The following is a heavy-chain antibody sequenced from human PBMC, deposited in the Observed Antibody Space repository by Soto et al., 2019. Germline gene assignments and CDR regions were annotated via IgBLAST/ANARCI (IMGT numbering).Heavy chain of an antibody. D-gene: IGHD6-19*01. Sequence: ASVKVSCKASGYTFTSYDINWVRQATGQGLEWMGWMNPNSGNTGYAQKFQGRVTMTRNTSISTAYMELSSLRSEDTAVYYCARAPMSYIGPIGWPGSYYYYMDVWGKGTTVTVSS. V-gene: IGHV1-8*01. CDR3: ARAPMSYIGPIGWPGSYYYYMDV. J-gene: IGHJ6*03. CDR2: MNPNSGNT. CDR1: GYTFTSYD.